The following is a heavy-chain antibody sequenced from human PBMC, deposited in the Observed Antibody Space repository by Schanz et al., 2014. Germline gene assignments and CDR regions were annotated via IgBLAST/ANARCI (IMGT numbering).Heavy chain of an antibody. CDR1: GGSVSSGGDY. CDR2: ISYSGST. D-gene: IGHD3-3*01. J-gene: IGHJ5*02. Sequence: QVQLQESGPGLVKPSQTLSLTCTVSGGSVSSGGDYWSWIRQHPGKGLEWIGFISYSGSTYYNPSLKSRVTISVDTSKNQFSLNLSSATAADTAVYYCAREPLSGYDWFDPWGQGSLVTVSS. V-gene: IGHV4-31*03. CDR3: AREPLSGYDWFDP.